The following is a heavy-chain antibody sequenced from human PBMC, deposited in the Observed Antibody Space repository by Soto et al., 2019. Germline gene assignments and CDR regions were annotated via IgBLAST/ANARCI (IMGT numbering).Heavy chain of an antibody. CDR3: ATPPHRVGATDDAFDI. CDR2: FDPEDGET. CDR1: GYTLTELS. D-gene: IGHD1-26*01. V-gene: IGHV1-24*01. Sequence: PSVKVSCKVSGYTLTELSMHWVRQAPGKGLEWMGGFDPEDGETIYAQKFQGRVTMTEDTSTDTAYMELSSLRSEDTAVYYCATPPHRVGATDDAFDIWGQGTMVTVSS. J-gene: IGHJ3*02.